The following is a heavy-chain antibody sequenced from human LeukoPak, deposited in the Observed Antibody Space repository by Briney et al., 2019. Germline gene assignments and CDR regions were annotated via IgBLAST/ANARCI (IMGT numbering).Heavy chain of an antibody. CDR3: ARALNMVRWFDP. CDR1: GGSISSGGYY. D-gene: IGHD3-10*01. Sequence: PSQTLSLTCTVSGGSISSGGYYWSWIWQPPGKGLEWIGYIYHSGSTYYNPSLKSRVTISVDRSKNQFSLKLSSVTAADTAVYYCARALNMVRWFDPWGQGTLVTVSS. CDR2: IYHSGST. V-gene: IGHV4-30-2*01. J-gene: IGHJ5*02.